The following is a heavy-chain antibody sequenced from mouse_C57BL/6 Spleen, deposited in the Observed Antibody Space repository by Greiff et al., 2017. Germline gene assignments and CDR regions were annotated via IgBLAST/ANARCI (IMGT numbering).Heavy chain of an antibody. CDR2: ISYDGSN. J-gene: IGHJ2*01. CDR1: GYSITSGYY. D-gene: IGHD4-1*01. CDR3: ASQTGRY. Sequence: VQLKESGPGLVKPSQSLSLTCSVTGYSITSGYYWNWIRQFPGNKLEWMGYISYDGSNNYNPSLKNRISITRDTSKNQFFLKLNSVTTEDTATYYCASQTGRYWGQGTTLTVSS. V-gene: IGHV3-6*01.